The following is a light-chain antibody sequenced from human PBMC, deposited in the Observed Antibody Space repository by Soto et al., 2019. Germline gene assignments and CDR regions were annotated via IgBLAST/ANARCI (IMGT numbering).Light chain of an antibody. CDR1: QGISSA. V-gene: IGKV1-13*02. CDR2: DAS. J-gene: IGKJ5*01. Sequence: AIQLTQSPSSLSASVGDRVTITCRASQGISSALAWYQQKPGKAPKVLINDASSLESGVPSRFTGSGSGTDFTLTTSSLQPEDFATYYCQQFNSYPITFGRGTRLEIK. CDR3: QQFNSYPIT.